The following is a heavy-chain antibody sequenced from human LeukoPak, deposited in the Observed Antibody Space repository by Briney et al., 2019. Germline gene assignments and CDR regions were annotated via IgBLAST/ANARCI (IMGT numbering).Heavy chain of an antibody. D-gene: IGHD2-2*01. CDR2: ISYSGST. CDR1: GDSITNYY. Sequence: SETLSLTCTVSGDSITNYYWSWIRQPPGKGLEWIGYISYSGSTDYNPSLKSRVTISVDRSKNQFSLKLSSVTAADTAVYYCARGKEDCSSTSCYRRYYYYYYMDVWGKGTTVTVSS. J-gene: IGHJ6*03. CDR3: ARGKEDCSSTSCYRRYYYYYYMDV. V-gene: IGHV4-59*12.